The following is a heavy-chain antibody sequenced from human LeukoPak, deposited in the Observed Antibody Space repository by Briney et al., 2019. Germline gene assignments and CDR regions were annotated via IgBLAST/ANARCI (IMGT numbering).Heavy chain of an antibody. CDR3: ARRGFGELLNYYYGMDV. D-gene: IGHD3-10*01. CDR2: INHSGST. J-gene: IGHJ6*04. CDR1: GGSFSGYY. Sequence: PSETLSPTCAVYGGSFSGYYWSWIRQPPGKGLEWIREINHSGSTNYNPSLKSRVTISVDTSKNQFSLKLSSVTAADTAVYYCARRGFGELLNYYYGMDVWGKGTTVTVSS. V-gene: IGHV4-34*01.